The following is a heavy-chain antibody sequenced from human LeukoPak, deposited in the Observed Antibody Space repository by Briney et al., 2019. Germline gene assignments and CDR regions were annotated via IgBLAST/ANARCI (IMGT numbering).Heavy chain of an antibody. Sequence: GGSLRLSCAASGFTFDDYAMHWVRQAPGKGLEWVSGISWNSGSIGYADSVKGRFTISRDNAKNSLYLQMNSLRAEDTALYYCARSHRNYDFWSGYYPLYYYYYYMDVWGKGTTVTVSS. J-gene: IGHJ6*03. CDR3: ARSHRNYDFWSGYYPLYYYYYYMDV. D-gene: IGHD3-3*01. V-gene: IGHV3-9*01. CDR2: ISWNSGSI. CDR1: GFTFDDYA.